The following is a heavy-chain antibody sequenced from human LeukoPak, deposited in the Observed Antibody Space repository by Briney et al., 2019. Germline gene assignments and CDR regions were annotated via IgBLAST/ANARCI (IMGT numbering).Heavy chain of an antibody. V-gene: IGHV4-39*02. Sequence: SETLSLTCTVSGAPISSSSSSWGWVRQPPGKGPEWIGGIYYSGLTYDNPSLKSRVSISVDPSKNHFSLKVSSVTAADTAVYYCASGTFDDYGDYDRGDYFDHWGQGTLVTVSS. CDR3: ASGTFDDYGDYDRGDYFDH. CDR2: IYYSGLT. D-gene: IGHD4-17*01. J-gene: IGHJ4*02. CDR1: GAPISSSSSS.